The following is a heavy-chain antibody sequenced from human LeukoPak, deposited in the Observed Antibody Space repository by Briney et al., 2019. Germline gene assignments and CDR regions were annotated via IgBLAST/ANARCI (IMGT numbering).Heavy chain of an antibody. CDR3: ARANKDYDILTGYYQLSYYFDY. J-gene: IGHJ4*02. D-gene: IGHD3-9*01. Sequence: GGSLRLSCAASGFTFSSYGMNWVRQAPGKGLEWVSYISSSGSTIYYADSVKGRFTISRDNAKNSLYLQMNSLRAEDTAVYYCARANKDYDILTGYYQLSYYFDYWGQGTLVTVSS. CDR2: ISSSGSTI. CDR1: GFTFSSYG. V-gene: IGHV3-48*03.